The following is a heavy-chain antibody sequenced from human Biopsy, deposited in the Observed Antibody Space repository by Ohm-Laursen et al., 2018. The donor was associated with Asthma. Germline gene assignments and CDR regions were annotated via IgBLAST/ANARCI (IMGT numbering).Heavy chain of an antibody. Sequence: ASVKVSCKASGYTFTGYYMHWVRQAPGQGLEWMGRINPNSGGTNYAQKFQGRATMTGDTSISTAYMELSRLRSDDTAVYYCAREGITGTTAWFDPWGQGTLVTVSS. CDR3: AREGITGTTAWFDP. CDR2: INPNSGGT. J-gene: IGHJ5*02. CDR1: GYTFTGYY. V-gene: IGHV1-2*06. D-gene: IGHD1-7*01.